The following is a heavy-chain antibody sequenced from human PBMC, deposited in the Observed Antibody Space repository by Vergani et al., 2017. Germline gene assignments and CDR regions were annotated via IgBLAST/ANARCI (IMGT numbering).Heavy chain of an antibody. CDR1: GFTFNSYG. CDR3: AKEGGGYSSGGNCYPEY. J-gene: IGHJ4*02. Sequence: QVQLVESGGGVVQPGGSLRLSCAASGFTFNSYGMHWVRQAPGKGLEWVASIRSDESRRYYGDSMEGPFTISRDNSKSTLYLQMKRLRPEDTAVYYGAKEGGGYSSGGNCYPEYWGQGTLVIVSS. V-gene: IGHV3-30*02. CDR2: IRSDESRR. D-gene: IGHD6-19*01.